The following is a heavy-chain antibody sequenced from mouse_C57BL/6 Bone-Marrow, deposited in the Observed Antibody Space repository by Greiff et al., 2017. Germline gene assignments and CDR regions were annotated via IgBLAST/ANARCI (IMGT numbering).Heavy chain of an antibody. D-gene: IGHD2-1*01. J-gene: IGHJ1*03. CDR2: IYPGDGDT. CDR1: GYAFSSSW. Sequence: QVQLQQSGPELVKPGASVKISCKASGYAFSSSWMNWVKQRPGKGLEWIGRIYPGDGDTNYNGKFKGKATLTADKSSSTAYMQLSSLPSEDSAVYFCAREGGNSSPFDVWGTGTTVTVSS. V-gene: IGHV1-82*01. CDR3: AREGGNSSPFDV.